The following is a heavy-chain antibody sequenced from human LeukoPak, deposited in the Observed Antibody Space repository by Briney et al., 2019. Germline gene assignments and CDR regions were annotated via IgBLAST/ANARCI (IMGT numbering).Heavy chain of an antibody. Sequence: ASVKVSCKASGGTFSSYAISWVRQAPGQGLEWMGGIIPIFGTANYAQKFQGRVTITADESTSTAYMELSSLRSEDTAVYYCARDPSYGGVTPFDYWGQGTLVTVSS. D-gene: IGHD5-18*01. J-gene: IGHJ4*02. CDR3: ARDPSYGGVTPFDY. CDR2: IIPIFGTA. V-gene: IGHV1-69*13. CDR1: GGTFSSYA.